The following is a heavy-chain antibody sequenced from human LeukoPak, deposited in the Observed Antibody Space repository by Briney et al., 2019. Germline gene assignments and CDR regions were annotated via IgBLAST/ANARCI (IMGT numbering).Heavy chain of an antibody. CDR3: ARRRGMGGFDFDY. Sequence: SVKVSCKASGGSFSRYAISWVRQAPGRRLELMGGIIPIFGTANYAQKFQGRVTITADESTSTAYMELSSLRSEDTAVYYCARRRGMGGFDFDYWGQGTLVTVSS. CDR2: IIPIFGTA. CDR1: GGSFSRYA. V-gene: IGHV1-69*13. D-gene: IGHD3-16*01. J-gene: IGHJ4*02.